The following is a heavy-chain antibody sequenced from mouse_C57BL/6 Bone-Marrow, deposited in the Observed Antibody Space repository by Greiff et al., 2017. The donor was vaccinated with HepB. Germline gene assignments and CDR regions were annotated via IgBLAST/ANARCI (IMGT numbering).Heavy chain of an antibody. CDR3: ARWTGSGPYFDD. CDR1: GYTFTSYW. J-gene: IGHJ2*01. Sequence: VQLQQPGAELVKPGASVKLSCKASGYTFTSYWMHWVKQRPGQGLEWIGMIHPNSGSTNYNEKFKSKATLTVDKSSSTAYMQLSSLTSEDSAVYYCARWTGSGPYFDDWGQGTTLTVSS. CDR2: IHPNSGST. V-gene: IGHV1-64*01. D-gene: IGHD4-1*01.